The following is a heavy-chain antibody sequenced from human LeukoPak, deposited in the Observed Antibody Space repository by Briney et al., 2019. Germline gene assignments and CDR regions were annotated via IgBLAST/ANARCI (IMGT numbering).Heavy chain of an antibody. CDR2: IYYSGHT. D-gene: IGHD5-24*01. V-gene: IGHV4-59*01. CDR3: ARATWNGYMFDY. CDR1: DDSLNKYY. J-gene: IGHJ4*02. Sequence: SETLSLTCTVFDDSLNKYYWNWIRQPPGKGLEWIGYIYYSGHTNYNPSLNSRVAISIDTSKNQFSLKLNSLTAADTAVYYCARATWNGYMFDYWGQGSLVTVTS.